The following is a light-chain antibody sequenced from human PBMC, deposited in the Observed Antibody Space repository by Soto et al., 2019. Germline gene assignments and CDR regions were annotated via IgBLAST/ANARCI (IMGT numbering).Light chain of an antibody. J-gene: IGLJ2*01. CDR1: SGSVSTTYY. CDR3: MLYMGGGLVV. V-gene: IGLV8-61*01. Sequence: QTVVTQEPSFSVSPGGTVTLTCGLTSGSVSTTYYLSWYQQTPGQAPRTLIYSTNIRSSGVPDRFSGSILGNKAALTITGAQADDESDYHCMLYMGGGLVVFGGGTKVTVL. CDR2: STN.